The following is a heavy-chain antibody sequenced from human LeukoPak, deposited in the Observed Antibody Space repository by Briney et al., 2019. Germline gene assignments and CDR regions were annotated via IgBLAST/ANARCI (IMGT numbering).Heavy chain of an antibody. CDR3: ARHRGPSLHSSGYFDY. D-gene: IGHD3-22*01. J-gene: IGHJ4*02. V-gene: IGHV3-23*01. Sequence: PGGSLRLSCAASGFTFSRYAMSWVRQAPGKGLEWVSAISGSGDSAYYADSVKGRFTISRDNSKNTLYLQMDSLRTEDTAVYYCARHRGPSLHSSGYFDYWGQGTLVTVSS. CDR2: ISGSGDSA. CDR1: GFTFSRYA.